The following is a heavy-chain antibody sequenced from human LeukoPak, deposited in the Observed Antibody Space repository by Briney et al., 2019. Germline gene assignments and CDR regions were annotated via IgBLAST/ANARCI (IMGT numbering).Heavy chain of an antibody. D-gene: IGHD6-6*01. CDR1: GGSISSYY. CDR2: IYYSGST. J-gene: IGHJ4*02. Sequence: PSETLSLTCTVSGGSISSYYWSWIRQPPGKGLEWIGYIYYSGSTNYNPSLKSRVTISVDTSKNQFSLKLSSVTAADTAVYYCARGRGPVAARPDYWGQGTLVTVSS. CDR3: ARGRGPVAARPDY. V-gene: IGHV4-59*01.